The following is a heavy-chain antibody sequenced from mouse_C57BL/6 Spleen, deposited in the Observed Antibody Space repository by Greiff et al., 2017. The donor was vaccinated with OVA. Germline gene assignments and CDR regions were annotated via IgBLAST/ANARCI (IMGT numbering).Heavy chain of an antibody. V-gene: IGHV1-53*01. D-gene: IGHD1-1*01. J-gene: IGHJ4*01. CDR2: INPSNGGT. CDR3: AREGAYYYGSSYVYYYAMDY. CDR1: GYTFTSYW. Sequence: VQLQQPGTELVKPGASVKLSCKASGYTFTSYWMHWVKQRPGQGLEWIGNINPSNGGTNYNEKFKSKATLTVDKSSSTAYMQLSSLTSEDSAVYYCAREGAYYYGSSYVYYYAMDYWGQGTSVTVSS.